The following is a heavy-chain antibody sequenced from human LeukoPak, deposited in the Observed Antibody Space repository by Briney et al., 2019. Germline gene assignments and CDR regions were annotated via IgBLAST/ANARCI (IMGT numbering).Heavy chain of an antibody. Sequence: GGSLRLSCAASGFTFSSYAMHWVRQAPGKGLEWVAVISYDGSNKYYADSVKGRFTISRDNSKNTLYLQMNSLRAEDTAVYYCARESLQFYQPDYWAREPWSPSPQ. CDR2: ISYDGSNK. CDR1: GFTFSSYA. CDR3: ARESLQFYQPDY. D-gene: IGHD5-24*01. J-gene: IGHJ4*02. V-gene: IGHV3-30*04.